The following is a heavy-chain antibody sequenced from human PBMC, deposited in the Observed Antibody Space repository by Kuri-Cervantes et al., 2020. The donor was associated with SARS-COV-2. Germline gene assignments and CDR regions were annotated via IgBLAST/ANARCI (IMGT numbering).Heavy chain of an antibody. CDR2: ISYDGSNK. J-gene: IGHJ6*03. CDR1: GFAFSSYG. V-gene: IGHV3-30*03. D-gene: IGHD4-17*01. Sequence: GESLKISCAASGFAFSSYGMHWVRQAPGKGLEWVAVISYDGSNKYYADSVKGRFTISRDNSKNTLYLQMNSLRAEDTAVYYCARTPTVTTYWYYYYYMDVWGKGTTVTVSS. CDR3: ARTPTVTTYWYYYYYMDV.